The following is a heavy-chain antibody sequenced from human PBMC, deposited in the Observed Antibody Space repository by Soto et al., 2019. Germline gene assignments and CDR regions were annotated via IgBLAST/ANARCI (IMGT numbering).Heavy chain of an antibody. CDR2: IIPIFGTA. CDR3: ARGITPDYYYYGMDV. V-gene: IGHV1-69*13. Sequence: GASVKVSCKASGGTFSSYAISWVRQAPGQGLEWMGGIIPIFGTANYAQKFQGRVTITADESTSTAYMELSSLRSEDTAVYYCARGITPDYYYYGMDVWGQGTTVTVSS. J-gene: IGHJ6*02. D-gene: IGHD2-15*01. CDR1: GGTFSSYA.